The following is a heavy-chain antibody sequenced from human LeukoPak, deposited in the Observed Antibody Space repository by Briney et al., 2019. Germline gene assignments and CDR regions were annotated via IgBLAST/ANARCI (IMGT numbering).Heavy chain of an antibody. Sequence: PGRSLRLSCAASGFTFDDYAMHWVRQAPGKGLEWVSGISWNSGSIGYADSVKGRFTISRDNAKNSLYLQMNSLRAEDTAVYYCARLYYDILTGYFRHGDYFDYWGQGTLVTVSS. D-gene: IGHD3-9*01. CDR2: ISWNSGSI. CDR1: GFTFDDYA. J-gene: IGHJ4*02. V-gene: IGHV3-9*01. CDR3: ARLYYDILTGYFRHGDYFDY.